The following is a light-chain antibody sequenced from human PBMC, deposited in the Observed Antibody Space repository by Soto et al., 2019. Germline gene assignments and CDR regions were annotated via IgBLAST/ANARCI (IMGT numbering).Light chain of an antibody. V-gene: IGKV3-15*01. Sequence: EIILTQSPASLSVSPGERATLSCRAIQSVNNNLACYQQKRGQAPRLLIYGVSTRATGIPGRFRGSGSGTEFTLTIASLQSEDFEVYFCQQYNNWPPDTFGQGTKLEIK. J-gene: IGKJ2*01. CDR2: GVS. CDR3: QQYNNWPPDT. CDR1: QSVNNN.